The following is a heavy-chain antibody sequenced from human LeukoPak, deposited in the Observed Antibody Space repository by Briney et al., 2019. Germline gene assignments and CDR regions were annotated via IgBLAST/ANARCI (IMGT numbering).Heavy chain of an antibody. CDR2: ISSSSSYI. V-gene: IGHV3-21*01. J-gene: IGHJ4*02. D-gene: IGHD3-3*01. CDR1: GFTFNSYS. CDR3: ARAGGPSHHYDFWSGYYTEFDY. Sequence: GGSLRLSCAASGFTFNSYSMNWVRQAPGKGLEWVSSISSSSSYIYYADSVKGRFTISRDNAKNSLYLQMNSLRAEDTAVYYCARAGGPSHHYDFWSGYYTEFDYWGQGTLVTVSS.